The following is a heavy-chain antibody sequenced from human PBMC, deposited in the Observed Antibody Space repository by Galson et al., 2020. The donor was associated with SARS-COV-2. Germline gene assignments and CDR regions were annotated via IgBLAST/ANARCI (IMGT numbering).Heavy chain of an antibody. D-gene: IGHD6-19*01. CDR3: ARLRRGSGWYFKWFDP. Sequence: SETLSLTCTVSGGSISSYYWSWIRQPPGKGLEWNGYIYYSGSTHYNPSLKSRVTISVDTSKNQFSLKLSSVTAADTAVYYCARLRRGSGWYFKWFDPWGQGTLVTVSS. CDR1: GGSISSYY. V-gene: IGHV4-59*08. J-gene: IGHJ5*02. CDR2: IYYSGST.